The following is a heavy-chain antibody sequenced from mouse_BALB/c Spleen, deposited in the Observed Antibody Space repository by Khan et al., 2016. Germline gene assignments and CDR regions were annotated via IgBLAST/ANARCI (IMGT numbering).Heavy chain of an antibody. V-gene: IGHV3-6*02. CDR2: ISFDGSN. CDR1: GYSITSGYY. D-gene: IGHD2-2*01. CDR3: AREGDYGYACY. Sequence: EVQLVESGPGLVKPSQSLSLTCSVNGYSITSGYYWNWMRQFPGNKPEWLGYISFDGSNNYNPSFKNRISITRDTSKNQFFLKLNSVTTEDTATYYCAREGDYGYACYWCQGASLTVAS. J-gene: IGHJ2*02.